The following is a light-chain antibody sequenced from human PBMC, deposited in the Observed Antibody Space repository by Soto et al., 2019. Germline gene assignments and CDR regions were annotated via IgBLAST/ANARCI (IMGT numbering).Light chain of an antibody. CDR3: QQYLNYPIT. Sequence: DIQMTQSPSTLSASVGDRVTITCRASQSISSWLAWYQQTPGKAPKILIYKASSLESGVPSRFRGSGSGREFTLTISSLQPDDFETYYCQQYLNYPITFGQGTRLEIK. CDR2: KAS. CDR1: QSISSW. J-gene: IGKJ5*01. V-gene: IGKV1-5*03.